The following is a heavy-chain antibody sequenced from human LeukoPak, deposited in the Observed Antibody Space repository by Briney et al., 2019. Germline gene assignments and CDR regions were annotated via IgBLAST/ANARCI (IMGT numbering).Heavy chain of an antibody. D-gene: IGHD3-22*01. V-gene: IGHV1-2*04. CDR2: INPNSGGT. J-gene: IGHJ3*02. CDR3: ARDDADSSGYSDAFDI. Sequence: ASVKVSCKASGYTFTGYYMHWVRQAPGQGLEWMGWINPNSGGTNYAQKFQGWVTMTRDTSISTAYMELSRLRSDDTAVYYCARDDADSSGYSDAFDIWGQGTMVTVSS. CDR1: GYTFTGYY.